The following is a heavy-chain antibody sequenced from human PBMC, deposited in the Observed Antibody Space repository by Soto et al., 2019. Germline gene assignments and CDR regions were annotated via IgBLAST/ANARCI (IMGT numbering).Heavy chain of an antibody. Sequence: QIQLVESGGGLVKPGGSLRLSCAASGFSLSDFYMSWIRQAPGKGLEWVSYISINSNYREYADSVKGRHTISRDNAKNSLYLQMNSLRGEETAVDYCVRGGGGGQFDYWGQGTLVSFSS. J-gene: IGHJ4*02. D-gene: IGHD2-21*01. V-gene: IGHV3-11*06. CDR1: GFSLSDFY. CDR2: ISINSNYR. CDR3: VRGGGGGQFDY.